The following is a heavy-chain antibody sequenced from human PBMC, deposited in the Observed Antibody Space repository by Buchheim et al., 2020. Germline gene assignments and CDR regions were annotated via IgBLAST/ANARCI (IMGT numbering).Heavy chain of an antibody. CDR3: ASTSMERSKVPAAINYYYYGMDV. D-gene: IGHD2-2*02. Sequence: EVQLVESGGGLVQPGGSLRLSCAASGFTFSSYAMSWVRQAPGKGLEWVSAISGSGGSTYYADSVKGRFTISRDNSKNKLYLQMNSLRAEDTAVYYCASTSMERSKVPAAINYYYYGMDVWGQGTT. CDR1: GFTFSSYA. J-gene: IGHJ6*02. CDR2: ISGSGGST. V-gene: IGHV3-23*04.